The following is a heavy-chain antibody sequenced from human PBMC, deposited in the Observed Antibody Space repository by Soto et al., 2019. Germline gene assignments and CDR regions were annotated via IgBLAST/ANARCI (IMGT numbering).Heavy chain of an antibody. V-gene: IGHV1-3*01. CDR3: ARMETGRVVTRPNWLDP. J-gene: IGHJ5*02. CDR2: INAGNGNT. Sequence: QVQLVQSGAEVKKPGASVKVSCKASGYTFTNYAMHWVRQAPGQSLEWMGWINAGNGNTKYSQKFQGRITITRDTSAGTAYMELSSLRSEDTAGYYCARMETGRVVTRPNWLDPWGQGVLVTVSS. CDR1: GYTFTNYA. D-gene: IGHD2-21*02.